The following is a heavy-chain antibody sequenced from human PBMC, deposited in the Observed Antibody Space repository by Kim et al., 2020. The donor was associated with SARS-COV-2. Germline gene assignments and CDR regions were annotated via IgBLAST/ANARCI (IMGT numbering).Heavy chain of an antibody. J-gene: IGHJ4*02. Sequence: GGSLRLSCAASGFTFSSYGMHWVRQAPGKGLEWVAVIWYDGSNKYYADSVKGRFTISRDNSKNTLYLQMNSLRAEDTAVYYCARGPARITMVRGVTHFDYWGQGTLVTVSS. V-gene: IGHV3-33*01. CDR1: GFTFSSYG. CDR2: IWYDGSNK. D-gene: IGHD3-10*01. CDR3: ARGPARITMVRGVTHFDY.